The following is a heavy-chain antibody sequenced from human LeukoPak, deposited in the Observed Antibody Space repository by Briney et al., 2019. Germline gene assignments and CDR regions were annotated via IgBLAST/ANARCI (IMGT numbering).Heavy chain of an antibody. V-gene: IGHV3-23*01. CDR3: AKPAISSRGWYYDC. Sequence: GGSLRLSCAASGFTFSNYAMSWVRQAPGKGLEWVSAINDSGGSTYYADSVKGRFTISRDNSKNTLYLQMNSLRAEDTAVYYCAKPAISSRGWYYDCWGQGTLVTVSS. CDR1: GFTFSNYA. CDR2: INDSGGST. D-gene: IGHD6-19*01. J-gene: IGHJ4*02.